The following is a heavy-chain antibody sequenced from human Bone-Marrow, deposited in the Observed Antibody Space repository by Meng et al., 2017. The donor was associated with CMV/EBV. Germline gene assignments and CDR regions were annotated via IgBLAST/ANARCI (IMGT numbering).Heavy chain of an antibody. Sequence: GESLKISCAASGFSVSSNYMSWVRQAPGKGLEWVSIIYSGGGTDYADSVKGRFTISRDNSKNTLYLQMNSLRAEDKAVYYCGRESLGESPNYYYKHGMEVWGQGTTVTVSS. V-gene: IGHV3-66*02. CDR2: IYSGGGT. CDR3: GRESLGESPNYYYKHGMEV. D-gene: IGHD3-10*01. J-gene: IGHJ6*02. CDR1: GFSVSSNY.